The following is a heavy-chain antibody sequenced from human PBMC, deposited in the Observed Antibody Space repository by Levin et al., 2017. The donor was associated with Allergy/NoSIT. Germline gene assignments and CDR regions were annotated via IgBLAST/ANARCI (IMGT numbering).Heavy chain of an antibody. CDR2: IYYSGST. D-gene: IGHD3-10*01. CDR3: ASYGSGSY. Sequence: PSETLSLTCTVSGGSISSSSYYWGWIRQPPGKGLEWIGSIYYSGSTYYNPSLKSRVTISVDTSKNQFSLKLSSVTAADTAVYYCASYGSGSYWGQGTLVTVSS. CDR1: GGSISSSSYY. V-gene: IGHV4-39*01. J-gene: IGHJ4*02.